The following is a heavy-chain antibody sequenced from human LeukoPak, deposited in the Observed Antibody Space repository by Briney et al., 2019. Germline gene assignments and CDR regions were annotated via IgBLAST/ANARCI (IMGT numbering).Heavy chain of an antibody. V-gene: IGHV3-64D*06. CDR1: GFTFSRYA. D-gene: IGHD3-10*01. CDR3: VKDSSSGSYFDY. J-gene: IGHJ4*02. Sequence: GGSLRLSCSASGFTFSRYAMHSVRHAPGERVEYVSAISSNGGRTYYADSVKGRFTISRDNSRNTLHLQMSSLSVEDTAVYYCVKDSSSGSYFDYWGQGSLVTVSS. CDR2: ISSNGGRT.